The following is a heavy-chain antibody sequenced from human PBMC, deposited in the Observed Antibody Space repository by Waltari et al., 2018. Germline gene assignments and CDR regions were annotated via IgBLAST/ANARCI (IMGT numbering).Heavy chain of an antibody. CDR2: ISGGGAT. D-gene: IGHD6-13*01. Sequence: EVQLLESGGGWVQPGGSLRLSCAASGFIFESFAMSWVRQAPGKGLEWVSTISGGGATYYADSVKGRFAISRDNSKNTLYLQMNGLRAEDTALYYCAKDTTMSSWYVDYWGQGNLVTVSS. CDR3: AKDTTMSSWYVDY. CDR1: GFIFESFA. J-gene: IGHJ4*02. V-gene: IGHV3-23*01.